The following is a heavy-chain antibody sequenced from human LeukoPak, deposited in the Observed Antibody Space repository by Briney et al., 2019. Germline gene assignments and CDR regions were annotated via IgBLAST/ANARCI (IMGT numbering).Heavy chain of an antibody. CDR2: IYYSGST. V-gene: IGHV4-59*01. Sequence: PSETLSLTCTVSGGSISSYYWSWIRRPPGKGLEWIGYIYYSGSTNYNPSLKSRVTISVDTSKDQFSLKLSSVTAADTAVYYCARGTTVTTSRLFDYWGQGTLVTVSS. CDR3: ARGTTVTTSRLFDY. D-gene: IGHD4-17*01. CDR1: GGSISSYY. J-gene: IGHJ4*02.